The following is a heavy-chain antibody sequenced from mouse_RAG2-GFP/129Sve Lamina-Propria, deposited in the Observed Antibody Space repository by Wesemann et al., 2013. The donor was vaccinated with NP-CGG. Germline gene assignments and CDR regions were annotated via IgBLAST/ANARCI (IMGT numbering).Heavy chain of an antibody. D-gene: IGHD4-1*01. J-gene: IGHJ2*01. Sequence: GNGATSYNQKFKGKATLTVDKSSSTAYMQLSSLTSEDSAVYFCARGNWDEGYWGQGTTLTVSS. CDR2: GNGAT. CDR3: ARGNWDEGY. V-gene: IGHV1-12*01.